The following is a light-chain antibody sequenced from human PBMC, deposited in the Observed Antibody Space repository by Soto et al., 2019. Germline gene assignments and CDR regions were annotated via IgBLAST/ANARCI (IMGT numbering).Light chain of an antibody. CDR3: QQSYSTPPT. CDR2: AAS. Sequence: DIQMTQSPPSLSASVGDRVTITCRASQSISVYLNWYQVKPGRAPKLLIHAASNLQTGVPSSFSGSGSGTDFTLTISSLQPEDFATYFCQQSYSTPPTFGQGTKVDIK. J-gene: IGKJ1*01. CDR1: QSISVY. V-gene: IGKV1-39*01.